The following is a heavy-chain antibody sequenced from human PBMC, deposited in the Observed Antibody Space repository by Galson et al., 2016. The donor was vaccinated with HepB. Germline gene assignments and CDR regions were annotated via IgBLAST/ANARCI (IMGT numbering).Heavy chain of an antibody. Sequence: TLSLTCAVSGGSINYGGYSWSWIRQPPGETLEWIGYIYQSGTAFYNPSLKSRVTMSVDKSKNQFSLRLESVTAADTAVYFCARRGVNKWGGGDRHFDIWGRGTLVTVSS. V-gene: IGHV4-30-2*01. J-gene: IGHJ2*01. CDR2: IYQSGTA. D-gene: IGHD2-21*02. CDR3: ARRGVNKWGGGDRHFDI. CDR1: GGSINYGGYS.